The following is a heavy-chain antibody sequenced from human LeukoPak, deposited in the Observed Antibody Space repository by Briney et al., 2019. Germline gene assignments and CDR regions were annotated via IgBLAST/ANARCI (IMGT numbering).Heavy chain of an antibody. CDR1: GGSISSYY. D-gene: IGHD3-22*01. CDR3: ARLDSYYYYGMDV. V-gene: IGHV4-59*08. J-gene: IGHJ6*02. CDR2: IYYSGST. Sequence: SETLSLTCTVSGGSISSYYWSWIRQPPGKGLEWIGYIYYSGSTNYNPSLKSRVTISVDTSKNQFSLKLSSVTAADTAVYYCARLDSYYYYGMDVWGQGTTVTVSS.